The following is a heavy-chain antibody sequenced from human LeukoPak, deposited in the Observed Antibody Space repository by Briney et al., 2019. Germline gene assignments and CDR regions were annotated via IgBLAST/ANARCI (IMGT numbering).Heavy chain of an antibody. CDR3: ARVDGYSYGHLFDY. CDR2: INPSGGST. CDR1: GYTFTNYY. Sequence: ASVKVSCKASGYTFTNYYMNWVRQAPGQGLEWMGIINPSGGSTSYAQKFQGRVTVTRDTSTSTVYMELRSLRSDDTAVYYCARVDGYSYGHLFDYWGQGTLVTVSS. V-gene: IGHV1-46*01. J-gene: IGHJ4*02. D-gene: IGHD5-18*01.